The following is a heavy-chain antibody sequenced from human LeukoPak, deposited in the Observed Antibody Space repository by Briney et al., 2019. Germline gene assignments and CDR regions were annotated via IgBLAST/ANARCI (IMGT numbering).Heavy chain of an antibody. V-gene: IGHV3-74*01. Sequence: GGSLRLSCPASGFTFSNYWMHWVRQVPGRGLVCVSRINIDWTSTSYADSVKGRFTISRDNAKNALYLQMNSLSAEHTAVYYCARGSSGWYGIDYWGQGALVNVSS. CDR2: INIDWTST. CDR1: GFTFSNYW. CDR3: ARGSSGWYGIDY. D-gene: IGHD6-19*01. J-gene: IGHJ4*02.